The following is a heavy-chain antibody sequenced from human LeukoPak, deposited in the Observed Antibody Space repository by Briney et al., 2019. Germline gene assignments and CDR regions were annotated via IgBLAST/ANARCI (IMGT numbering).Heavy chain of an antibody. D-gene: IGHD2-2*01. Sequence: SETLSLTCTVSGGSISSGGYYWSWIRQHPGKGLEWIGYIYYSGSTYYNPSLKSRVTISVDTSKNQFSLKLSSVTAADTAVYYCAGSYCSSTSCYGGYYYGMDVWGQGTTVTVS. CDR2: IYYSGST. J-gene: IGHJ6*02. CDR3: AGSYCSSTSCYGGYYYGMDV. V-gene: IGHV4-31*03. CDR1: GGSISSGGYY.